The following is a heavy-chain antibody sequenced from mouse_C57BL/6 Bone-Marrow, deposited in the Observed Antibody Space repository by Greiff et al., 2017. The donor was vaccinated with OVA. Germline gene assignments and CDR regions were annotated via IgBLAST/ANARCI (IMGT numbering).Heavy chain of an antibody. Sequence: EVKLMESEGGLVQPGSSMKLSCTASGFTFSDYYMAWVRQVPEKGLEWVANINYDGSSTYYLDSLKSRFIISRDNAKNILYLQMSSLKSEDTATYYCARDSNYGNFDVWGTGTTVTVSS. CDR3: ARDSNYGNFDV. J-gene: IGHJ1*03. D-gene: IGHD2-5*01. CDR2: INYDGSST. V-gene: IGHV5-16*01. CDR1: GFTFSDYY.